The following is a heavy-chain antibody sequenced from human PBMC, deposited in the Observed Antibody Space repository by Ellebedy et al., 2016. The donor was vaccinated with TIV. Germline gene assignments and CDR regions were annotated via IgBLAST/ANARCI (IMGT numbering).Heavy chain of an antibody. V-gene: IGHV4-34*01. Sequence: SETLSLXXAVYGWSFNGYYWSWIRQPPGMGLECIAEINYSGSTNYNPSLKSRVAISVDTSKNQFSLKLTSVTAADTAVYYCARGSGSYNPWGPGTLVTVSS. CDR2: INYSGST. CDR3: ARGSGSYNP. J-gene: IGHJ5*02. CDR1: GWSFNGYY. D-gene: IGHD3-10*01.